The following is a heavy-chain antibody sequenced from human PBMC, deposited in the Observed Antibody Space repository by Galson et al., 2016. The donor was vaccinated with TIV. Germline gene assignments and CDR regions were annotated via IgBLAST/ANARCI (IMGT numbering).Heavy chain of an antibody. Sequence: SVKVSCKASGGTFRSYVVTWVRQAPGQGLEWMGGIISISGTANYAQKFQGRLTITTDESTSTSYMELTSLTSEDTAIYYCARGYPVAGRGIDYWGQGTLVTVSS. CDR1: GGTFRSYV. V-gene: IGHV1-69*05. CDR3: ARGYPVAGRGIDY. J-gene: IGHJ4*02. CDR2: IISISGTA. D-gene: IGHD6-19*01.